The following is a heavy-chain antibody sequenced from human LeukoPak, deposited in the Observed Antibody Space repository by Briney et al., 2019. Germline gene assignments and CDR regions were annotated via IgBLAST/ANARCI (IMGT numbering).Heavy chain of an antibody. J-gene: IGHJ6*02. Sequence: SGGSLRLSCAASGFTFSSHWMNWVRQAAGKGLEWVGIINQNGGRIGYGDAVKGRFTISRDNAKNSLYLQMNSPRAEDTAVYYCGGPNPLLERPSAMDVWGQGTTVTVSS. CDR2: INQNGGRI. V-gene: IGHV3-7*03. CDR1: GFTFSSHW. D-gene: IGHD6-25*01. CDR3: GGPNPLLERPSAMDV.